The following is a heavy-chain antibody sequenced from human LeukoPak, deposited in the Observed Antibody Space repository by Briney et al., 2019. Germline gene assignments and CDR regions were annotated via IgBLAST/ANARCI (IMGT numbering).Heavy chain of an antibody. Sequence: GGSLRLSCAASGFTFSSYSMNWVRQAPGKGLEWVSSISSSSSYIYYADSVKGRFTISRDNAKNSLYLQMNSLRAEDTAVYYCASSYYGDYVPFLGYWGQGTLVTVSS. CDR3: ASSYYGDYVPFLGY. V-gene: IGHV3-21*01. D-gene: IGHD4-17*01. J-gene: IGHJ4*02. CDR2: ISSSSSYI. CDR1: GFTFSSYS.